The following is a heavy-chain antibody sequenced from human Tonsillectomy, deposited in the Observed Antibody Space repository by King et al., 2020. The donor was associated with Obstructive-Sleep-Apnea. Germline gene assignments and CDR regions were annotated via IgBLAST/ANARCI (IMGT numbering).Heavy chain of an antibody. CDR2: VFYTGRT. J-gene: IGHJ4*02. D-gene: IGHD6-13*01. V-gene: IGHV4-59*08. Sequence: VQLQESGPGLVEPSETLSLTCTVSGGSISSFFWSWIRQTPGKGLEYIGHVFYTGRTAYNPSLKDRVTISVDTSKNQFSLNLKSVTAADTAVYYCARSLAAAGVFDSWGQGTLVSVSS. CDR3: ARSLAAAGVFDS. CDR1: GGSISSFF.